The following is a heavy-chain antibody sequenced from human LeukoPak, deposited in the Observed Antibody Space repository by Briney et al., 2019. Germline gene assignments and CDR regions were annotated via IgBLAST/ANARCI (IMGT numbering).Heavy chain of an antibody. CDR2: FYPGESEN. Sequence: GESLKIPCKGSGYTFTNYWIGWVRQVPGKGLEWMGIFYPGESENNYHTSFQGQVTIPVTKSISTAYLQWSSVKASDTAMYYCARRESSGSIDDWGEGTLVSVSS. J-gene: IGHJ4*02. D-gene: IGHD6-19*01. CDR1: GYTFTNYW. CDR3: ARRESSGSIDD. V-gene: IGHV5-51*01.